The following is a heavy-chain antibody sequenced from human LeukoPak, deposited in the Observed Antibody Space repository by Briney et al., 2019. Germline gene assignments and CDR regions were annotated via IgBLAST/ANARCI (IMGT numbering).Heavy chain of an antibody. CDR1: GFTFSSFW. CDR2: IKYDGSEK. V-gene: IGHV3-7*04. D-gene: IGHD1-26*01. J-gene: IGHJ4*02. CDR3: ARGSVVGGY. Sequence: GGSLRLSCAASGFTFSSFWMSWVRQAPGKGLDWVANIKYDGSEKNYVDSVKGRFTISRDNAKNSLYLQMNSLRAEDTAVYYCARGSVVGGYWGQGTLVTVSS.